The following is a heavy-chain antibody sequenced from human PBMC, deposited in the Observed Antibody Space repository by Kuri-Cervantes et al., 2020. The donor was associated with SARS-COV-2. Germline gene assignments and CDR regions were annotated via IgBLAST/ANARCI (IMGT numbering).Heavy chain of an antibody. D-gene: IGHD6-6*01. J-gene: IGHJ6*02. V-gene: IGHV5-10-1*01. CDR1: GYSFSTYW. CDR3: ARLTTYSSSGMDV. Sequence: GESLKISCKGSGYSFSTYWIGWVRQMPGKGLEWMGRLDPSDSYTNYSPSFQGHVSISFDNSINTAYLQWSSLKASDTAVYYCARLTTYSSSGMDVWGQGTTVTVSS. CDR2: LDPSDSYT.